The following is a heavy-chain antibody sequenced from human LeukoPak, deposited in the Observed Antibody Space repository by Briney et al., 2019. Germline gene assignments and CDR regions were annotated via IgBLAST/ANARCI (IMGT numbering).Heavy chain of an antibody. CDR1: GFTFDDYA. CDR3: AKDIGSGLDY. J-gene: IGHJ4*02. V-gene: IGHV3-9*01. Sequence: GGSLRLSCAASGFTFDDYAMHWVRQAPRKGLGWVSGISWNSGSIGYADSVKGRFTISRDNAKNSLYLQMNSLRAEDTALYYCAKDIGSGLDYWGQGTLVTVSS. D-gene: IGHD6-19*01. CDR2: ISWNSGSI.